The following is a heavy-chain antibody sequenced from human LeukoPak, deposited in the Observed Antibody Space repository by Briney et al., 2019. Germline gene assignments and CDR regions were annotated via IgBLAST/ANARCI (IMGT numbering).Heavy chain of an antibody. Sequence: PGGSLRLSCAASGFTFDDYAMHWVRQAPGKGLEWVSGISWNSGSIGYADSVKGRFTISRDNSKNTLYLQMNSLRAEDTAVYYCARDSGLRYFDYWGQGTLVTVSS. CDR1: GFTFDDYA. CDR2: ISWNSGSI. J-gene: IGHJ4*02. CDR3: ARDSGLRYFDY. V-gene: IGHV3-9*01. D-gene: IGHD5-12*01.